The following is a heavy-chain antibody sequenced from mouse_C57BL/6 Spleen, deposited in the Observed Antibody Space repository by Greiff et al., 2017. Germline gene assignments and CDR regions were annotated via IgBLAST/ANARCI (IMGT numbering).Heavy chain of an antibody. D-gene: IGHD3-1*01. CDR3: ARGTYGCFDD. CDR1: GYSFTSYY. CDR2: IYPGSGNT. V-gene: IGHV1-66*01. J-gene: IGHJ1*01. Sequence: QVQLQQSGPELVKPGASVKISCKASGYSFTSYYIHWVKQRPGQGLEWIGGIYPGSGNTKYNEKFKGKATLTVDPSSSTASMQLSSLTSEDSAVYSCARGTYGCFDDWGQGTPVTVSS.